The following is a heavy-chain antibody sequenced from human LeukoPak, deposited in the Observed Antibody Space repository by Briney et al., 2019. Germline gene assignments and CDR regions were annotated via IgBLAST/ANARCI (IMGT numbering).Heavy chain of an antibody. CDR2: MSYDGSNK. J-gene: IGHJ4*02. CDR1: GFTFSSYG. D-gene: IGHD5-24*01. CDR3: AKDRLQFPFDY. V-gene: IGHV3-30*18. Sequence: GRSLRLSCAASGFTFSSYGMHWVRQAPGKGLEWVAVMSYDGSNKYYADSVKGRFTISRDNSKNTLYLQMNSLRAEDTAVYYCAKDRLQFPFDYWGQGTLVTVSS.